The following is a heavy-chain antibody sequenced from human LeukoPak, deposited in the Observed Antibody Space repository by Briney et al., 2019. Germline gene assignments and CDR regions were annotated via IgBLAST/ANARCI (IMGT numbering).Heavy chain of an antibody. J-gene: IGHJ4*02. CDR1: GGSFSGYY. CDR3: ASLPDYYDSSGYCAPFDY. CDR2: INHSGSN. D-gene: IGHD3-22*01. V-gene: IGHV4-34*01. Sequence: SETLSLTCAVYGGSFSGYYWSWIRQPPGKGLEWVGEINHSGSNNYNPSLKRRVTISVDTSKNQFSLTISSGAAADAAVYYCASLPDYYDSSGYCAPFDYWGQGTLVTVSS.